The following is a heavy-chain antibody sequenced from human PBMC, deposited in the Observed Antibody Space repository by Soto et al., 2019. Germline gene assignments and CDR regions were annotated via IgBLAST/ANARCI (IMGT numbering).Heavy chain of an antibody. D-gene: IGHD3-22*01. J-gene: IGHJ4*02. CDR3: AREYYYYSRDSYWYLEH. CDR1: GGSISSGDYY. Sequence: SETLSLTCTVSGGSISSGDYYWSWIRQPPGKGLEWIGYIYYSGSTYYNPSLKSRLTISVDTSKNQFSLKLSSVTAADTAVYYCAREYYYYSRDSYWYLEHWGQGTLVTVSS. V-gene: IGHV4-30-4*01. CDR2: IYYSGST.